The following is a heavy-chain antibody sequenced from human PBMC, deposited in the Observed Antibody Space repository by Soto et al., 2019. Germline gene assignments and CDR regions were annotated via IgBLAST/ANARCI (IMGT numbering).Heavy chain of an antibody. CDR2: ISGSGGST. J-gene: IGHJ6*02. D-gene: IGHD3-10*01. CDR3: ANAGFTMVRGVMQSHYYYGMDV. V-gene: IGHV3-23*01. Sequence: EVQLLESGGGLVQPGGSLRLSCAASGFTFSSYAMSWVRQAPGKGLEWVSAISGSGGSTYYADSVKGRFTISRDNSKNTLYLQMTSLRAEDTAVYYCANAGFTMVRGVMQSHYYYGMDVWGQGTTVTVSS. CDR1: GFTFSSYA.